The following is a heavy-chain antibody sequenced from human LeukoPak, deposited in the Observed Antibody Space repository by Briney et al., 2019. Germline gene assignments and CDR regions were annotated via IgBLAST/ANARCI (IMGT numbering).Heavy chain of an antibody. V-gene: IGHV3-23*01. CDR2: ISGSGGST. J-gene: IGHJ3*02. D-gene: IGHD6-13*01. Sequence: SGGSLRLSCAASGFTFSSYSMNWVRQAPGKGLEWVSAISGSGGSTYYADSVKGRFTISRDNSKNTLYLQMNSLRAEDTAVYYCAKVKQQLVDAFDIWGQGTMVTVSS. CDR1: GFTFSSYS. CDR3: AKVKQQLVDAFDI.